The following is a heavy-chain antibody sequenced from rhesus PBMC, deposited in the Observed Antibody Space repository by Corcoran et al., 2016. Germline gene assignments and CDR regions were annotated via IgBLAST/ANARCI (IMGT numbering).Heavy chain of an antibody. V-gene: IGHV4-106*01. CDR1: GGSISSNY. J-gene: IGHJ4*01. CDR3: ARDQLGYSNYIY. CDR2: IYGSGGGT. Sequence: QLQLQESGPGLVKPSETLSLTCAVSGGSISSNYWSWIRQPPGKGLEWIGYIYGSGGGTNYNPSPENRVTISIDTSKNQFSLKLSSVTAADTAVCYCARDQLGYSNYIYWGQGVLVTVSS. D-gene: IGHD4-23*01.